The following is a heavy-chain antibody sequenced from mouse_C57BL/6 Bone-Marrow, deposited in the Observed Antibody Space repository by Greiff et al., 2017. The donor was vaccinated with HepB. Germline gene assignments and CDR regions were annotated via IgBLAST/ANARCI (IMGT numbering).Heavy chain of an antibody. CDR1: GFTFSDYY. D-gene: IGHD2-13*01. CDR2: ISNGGGST. J-gene: IGHJ2*01. CDR3: ASHWGLGDY. Sequence: EVQGVESGGGLVQPGGSLKLSCAASGFTFSDYYMYWVRQTPEKRLEWVAYISNGGGSTYYPDTVKGRFTISRDNAKNTLYLQMSRLKSEDTAMYYCASHWGLGDYWGQGTTLTVSS. V-gene: IGHV5-12*01.